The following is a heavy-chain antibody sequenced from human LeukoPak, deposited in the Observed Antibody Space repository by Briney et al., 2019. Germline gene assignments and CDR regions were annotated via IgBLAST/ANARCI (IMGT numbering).Heavy chain of an antibody. CDR2: IYYSGST. CDR3: ARSRGSSWYNDY. J-gene: IGHJ4*02. Sequence: SETLSLTCSVSGGSISSNYWSWIRQPPGKGLEWIGYIYYSGSTNYNPSLKSRVTTSVDTPKNQFSLKLSSVTAADTAVYYCARSRGSSWYNDYWGQGTLVTVSS. CDR1: GGSISSNY. V-gene: IGHV4-59*08. D-gene: IGHD6-13*01.